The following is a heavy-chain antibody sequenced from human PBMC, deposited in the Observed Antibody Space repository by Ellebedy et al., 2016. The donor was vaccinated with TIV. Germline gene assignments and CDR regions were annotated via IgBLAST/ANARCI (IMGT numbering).Heavy chain of an antibody. Sequence: GGSLRLXXAASGFTFDDYAMHWVRQAPGKGLEWVSGISWNSGSIGYADSVKGRFTISRDNAKNSLYLQMNSLRAEDTALYYCAKDINYYGSGIPYYFDYWGQGTLVTVSS. CDR3: AKDINYYGSGIPYYFDY. D-gene: IGHD3-10*01. CDR1: GFTFDDYA. CDR2: ISWNSGSI. V-gene: IGHV3-9*01. J-gene: IGHJ4*02.